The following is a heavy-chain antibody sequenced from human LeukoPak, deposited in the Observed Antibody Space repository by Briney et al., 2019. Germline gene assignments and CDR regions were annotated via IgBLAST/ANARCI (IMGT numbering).Heavy chain of an antibody. Sequence: GGSLRLSCAASEFTFNNAWMSWVRQAPGKGLEWVSRIKSKTDGGTIDYAASVKGRFTISRDDSKNMVYLQMNSLRTDDTAIYYCSGGDWEDYWGQGTLVTVSS. CDR2: IKSKTDGGTI. J-gene: IGHJ4*02. D-gene: IGHD1-26*01. V-gene: IGHV3-15*01. CDR1: EFTFNNAW. CDR3: SGGDWEDY.